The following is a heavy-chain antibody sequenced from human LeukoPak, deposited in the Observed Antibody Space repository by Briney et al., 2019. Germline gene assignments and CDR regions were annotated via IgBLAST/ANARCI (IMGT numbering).Heavy chain of an antibody. D-gene: IGHD2-8*01. Sequence: GESLQISCQGSGYRFSTYSITWVRQMPGKGLEWVGRTVTSDSHTNYSPSFQDHVTISADKSISTAYLQWSSLKASDTAMYYCASVYAGDFDYWGQGTLVTVSS. V-gene: IGHV5-10-1*01. J-gene: IGHJ4*02. CDR2: TVTSDSHT. CDR1: GYRFSTYS. CDR3: ASVYAGDFDY.